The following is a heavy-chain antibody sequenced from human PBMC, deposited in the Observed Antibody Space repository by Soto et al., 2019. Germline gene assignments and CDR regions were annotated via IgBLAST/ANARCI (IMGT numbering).Heavy chain of an antibody. CDR1: GYTFSSHG. CDR2: VSGDNANT. J-gene: IGHJ5*02. CDR3: ARDLGYCRSGTCQRGWFDP. Sequence: QVQLVQSGAEVKKPGTSVKVSCTASGYTFSSHGISWVRQAPGQGLQWIGWVSGDNANTNYAQSLQGRVTMTTDTSTNTGHMELRSLRSDDTAVYYCARDLGYCRSGTCQRGWFDPWGQGTLVIVSS. V-gene: IGHV1-18*01. D-gene: IGHD2-15*01.